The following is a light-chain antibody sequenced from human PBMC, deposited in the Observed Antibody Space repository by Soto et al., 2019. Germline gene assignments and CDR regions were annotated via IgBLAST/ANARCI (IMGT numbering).Light chain of an antibody. J-gene: IGLJ2*01. CDR2: TNN. V-gene: IGLV1-44*01. CDR3: ATWDNGLTGVV. Sequence: QSVLTQPPSTSGTPGQRVTISCSGSSSNIGSNTVHLYQQIPGTAPKLLIYTNNQRSSGVSDRFSGSKSDTSASLVISGLQSEDEADYYCATWDNGLTGVVFGGGTKLTVL. CDR1: SSNIGSNT.